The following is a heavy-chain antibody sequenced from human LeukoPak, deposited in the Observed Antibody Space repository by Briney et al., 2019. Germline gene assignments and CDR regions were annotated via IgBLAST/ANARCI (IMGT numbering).Heavy chain of an antibody. CDR2: IYYTGSA. V-gene: IGHV4-39*02. CDR3: ARKVIWFGNDAFDI. D-gene: IGHD3-10*01. Sequence: SETLSLTCGVSGDSITSTTYYWAWIRQSPGKGLEWIGNIYYTGSADYNPSLKSRVTMSADTSKNDFSLRLSSVTAADTAVYYCARKVIWFGNDAFDIWGQGTKVSVS. CDR1: GDSITSTTYY. J-gene: IGHJ3*02.